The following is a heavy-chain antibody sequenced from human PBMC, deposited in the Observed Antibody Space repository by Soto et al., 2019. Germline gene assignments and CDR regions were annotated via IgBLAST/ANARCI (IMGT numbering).Heavy chain of an antibody. Sequence: QLQLHESGSGLVKPSQTLSLTCTVSGASISYGNYAWSWIRQTPGKGLEWIGYINHLETTFYNPSCESRLTLSIDRAKNQLSLNLNSMSAADRAVYFCARGGGSDSFDYWGQGILVTVSS. D-gene: IGHD1-26*01. CDR1: GASISYGNYA. V-gene: IGHV4-30-2*01. J-gene: IGHJ4*02. CDR2: INHLETT. CDR3: ARGGGSDSFDY.